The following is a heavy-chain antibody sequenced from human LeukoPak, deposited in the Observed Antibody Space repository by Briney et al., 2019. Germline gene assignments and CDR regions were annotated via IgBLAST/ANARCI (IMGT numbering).Heavy chain of an antibody. CDR2: IGSSGRTI. CDR3: ARVYLPRWLQPTFDY. Sequence: GGSLRLSCAASGFTFSDYYMSWIRQAPGKGLEWVSYIGSSGRTIYYADSVKGRFTISRDNAKNSLYLQMNSLRAEDTAVYYCARVYLPRWLQPTFDYWGQGTLVTVSS. J-gene: IGHJ4*02. D-gene: IGHD5-24*01. V-gene: IGHV3-11*04. CDR1: GFTFSDYY.